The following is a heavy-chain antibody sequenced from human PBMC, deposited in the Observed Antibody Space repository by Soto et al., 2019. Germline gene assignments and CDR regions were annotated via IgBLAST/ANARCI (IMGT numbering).Heavy chain of an antibody. J-gene: IGHJ4*02. Sequence: QVHLVESGGGVVQPWRSLRISCAASRFNFSSYGMHWVRQAPGKGLAWVAVIWYDGSNKYYADSVKGRFTISRDNSKKTLYLQMTSLRAEDTAVYYCARDSPSDSGIHGPFDYWGQGTLVTVSS. D-gene: IGHD2-21*02. V-gene: IGHV3-33*01. CDR1: RFNFSSYG. CDR3: ARDSPSDSGIHGPFDY. CDR2: IWYDGSNK.